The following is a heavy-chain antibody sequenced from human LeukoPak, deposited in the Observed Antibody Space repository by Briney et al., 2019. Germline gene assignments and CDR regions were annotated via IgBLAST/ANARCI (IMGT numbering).Heavy chain of an antibody. CDR1: GFTFSSYS. D-gene: IGHD6-13*01. Sequence: GGSVRLSCAATGFTFSSYSMNWVRQAPGKGLEWVSSISSSSSYIYYADSVKGRFTISRDNAKNSLYLQMNSLRAEDTAVYYCGQTIAAAGTGYWGQGTLVTVSS. J-gene: IGHJ4*02. V-gene: IGHV3-21*01. CDR2: ISSSSSYI. CDR3: GQTIAAAGTGY.